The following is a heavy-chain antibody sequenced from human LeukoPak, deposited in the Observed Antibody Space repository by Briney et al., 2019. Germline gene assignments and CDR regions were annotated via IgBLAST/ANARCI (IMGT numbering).Heavy chain of an antibody. CDR2: ISYDGSNK. D-gene: IGHD1-26*01. V-gene: IGHV3-30*18. CDR3: AKDRRNPSGSYFDY. J-gene: IGHJ4*02. Sequence: GGSLTLSCAASGFTFSSYGMHWVRQAPGKGLEWVAVISYDGSNKYYADSVKGRFTISRDNSKNTLYLQMNSLRAEDTAVYYCAKDRRNPSGSYFDYWGQGTLVTVSS. CDR1: GFTFSSYG.